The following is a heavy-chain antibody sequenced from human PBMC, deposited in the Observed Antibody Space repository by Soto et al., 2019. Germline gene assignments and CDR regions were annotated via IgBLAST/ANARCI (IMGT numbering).Heavy chain of an antibody. D-gene: IGHD3-22*01. Sequence: ASVKVSCKASGGTFSSYAISWVRQAPGQGLEWMGGIIPIFGTANYAQKFQGRVTITADESTSTAYMELSSLRSEDTAVYYCARGSIDSSGYYPTDFDYWGQGTLVTVSS. CDR1: GGTFSSYA. V-gene: IGHV1-69*13. CDR2: IIPIFGTA. J-gene: IGHJ4*02. CDR3: ARGSIDSSGYYPTDFDY.